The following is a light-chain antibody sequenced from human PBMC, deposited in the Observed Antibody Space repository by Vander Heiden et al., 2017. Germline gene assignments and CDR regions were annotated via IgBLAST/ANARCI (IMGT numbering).Light chain of an antibody. CDR2: QDS. CDR3: QAWDSSRV. V-gene: IGLV3-1*01. Sequence: SYELTQPPSVSVSPGQTASITCSGDKLGDKYACWYQQKPGQSPVLVIYQDSKRPSGIPERFSGSNSRNTATLTISGTQAMDEADYYCQAWDSSRVFGGGTKLTVL. CDR1: KLGDKY. J-gene: IGLJ3*02.